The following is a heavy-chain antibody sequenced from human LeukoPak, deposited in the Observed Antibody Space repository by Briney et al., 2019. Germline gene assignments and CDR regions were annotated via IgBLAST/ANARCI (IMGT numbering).Heavy chain of an antibody. CDR3: ARGYYDTSAYSNPFDF. Sequence: SETLSLTCAVYGGSFSGYYWSWIRQTPGKGLEWIGYIHTSGNTYYNPSLKSRVTISVDTSKNQFSLKLSSVTAADTAVYYCARGYYDTSAYSNPFDFWGQGTLVTVSS. CDR1: GGSFSGYY. D-gene: IGHD3-22*01. V-gene: IGHV4-4*09. CDR2: IHTSGNT. J-gene: IGHJ4*02.